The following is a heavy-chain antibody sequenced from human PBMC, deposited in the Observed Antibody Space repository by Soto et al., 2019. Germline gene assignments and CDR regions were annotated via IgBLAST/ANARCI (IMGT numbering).Heavy chain of an antibody. CDR3: AKGRITMIVVVSYFDY. CDR2: ISGSGGST. J-gene: IGHJ4*02. CDR1: GFTSSSFA. V-gene: IGHV3-23*01. D-gene: IGHD3-22*01. Sequence: EVQLLESGGGLVQPGGSLRLSCAASGFTSSSFAMNWVRQAPGKGLEWVSAISGSGGSTYYADSVKGRFTISRDNSKNTLYLQMNSLRAEDTAVYYCAKGRITMIVVVSYFDYWGQGTLVTVSS.